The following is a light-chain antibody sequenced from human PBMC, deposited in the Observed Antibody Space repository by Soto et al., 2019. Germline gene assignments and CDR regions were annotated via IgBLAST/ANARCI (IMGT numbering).Light chain of an antibody. CDR3: QQYSTYSRT. J-gene: IGKJ1*01. V-gene: IGKV1-5*03. CDR1: QSISTW. Sequence: DIQMTQSPSTLSASVGDRVTITCRASQSISTWLAWYQQKPGKAPKALIYKASSLDSGVPSRFSGSGSGTEFTLTISSLQTDDFATYYCQQYSTYSRTFGQGTKVEIK. CDR2: KAS.